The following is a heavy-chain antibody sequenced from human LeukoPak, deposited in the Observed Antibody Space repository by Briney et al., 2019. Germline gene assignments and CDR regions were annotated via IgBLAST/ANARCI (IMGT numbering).Heavy chain of an antibody. CDR3: ARNLWFGESSDAFDM. D-gene: IGHD3-10*01. CDR2: INPKSGGT. J-gene: IGHJ3*02. Sequence: ASVKVSCKASGYSFTGHYMHWVRQAPGQGLEWMGWINPKSGGTNYAQKFQGRATMTRDTSISTAYMDMSSLRSDDTAVYYCARNLWFGESSDAFDMWGQGTMVTVSS. V-gene: IGHV1-2*02. CDR1: GYSFTGHY.